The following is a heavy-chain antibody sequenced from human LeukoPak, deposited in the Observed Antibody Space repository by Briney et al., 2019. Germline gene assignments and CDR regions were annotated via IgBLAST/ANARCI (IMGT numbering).Heavy chain of an antibody. CDR1: GLTFSSYG. J-gene: IGHJ4*02. CDR3: AKWGGGYDILTGYRN. V-gene: IGHV3-23*01. D-gene: IGHD3-9*01. Sequence: GGSLRLSCAASGLTFSSYGMSWARQAPGKGLEWVSAISGSGGSTYYADSVKGRFTISRDNSKNTLYLQMNSLRADDTAVYYCAKWGGGYDILTGYRNWGQGTLVTVSS. CDR2: ISGSGGST.